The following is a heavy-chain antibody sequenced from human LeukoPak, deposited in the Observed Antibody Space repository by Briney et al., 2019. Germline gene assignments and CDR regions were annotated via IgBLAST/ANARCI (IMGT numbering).Heavy chain of an antibody. D-gene: IGHD3-3*01. CDR1: GFTFSSYA. V-gene: IGHV3-23*01. CDR3: VKDKVEWLLYDAFDI. Sequence: GGSLRLSCAASGFTFSSYAMSWVRQAPGKGLEWVSAISGSGGSTYYADSVKGRFTISRDNSKNTLYLQMNSLRAEDTAVYYCVKDKVEWLLYDAFDIWGQGTMVTVSS. CDR2: ISGSGGST. J-gene: IGHJ3*02.